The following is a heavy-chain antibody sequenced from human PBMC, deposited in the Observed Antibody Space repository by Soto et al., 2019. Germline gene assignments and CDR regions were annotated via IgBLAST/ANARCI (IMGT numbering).Heavy chain of an antibody. D-gene: IGHD3-3*02. CDR1: GFSLSTSGVG. J-gene: IGHJ6*02. Sequence: QITLKESGPTLVKPTQTLTLTCTFSGFSLSTSGVGVGWIRQPPGKALEWLALIYWDDDKRYSPSLKSRLTITKDTSKNQVVLKMTNMDPVDTATYYCAHSIALTSVRYYYGMDVWSQGTTFTVSS. CDR2: IYWDDDK. CDR3: AHSIALTSVRYYYGMDV. V-gene: IGHV2-5*02.